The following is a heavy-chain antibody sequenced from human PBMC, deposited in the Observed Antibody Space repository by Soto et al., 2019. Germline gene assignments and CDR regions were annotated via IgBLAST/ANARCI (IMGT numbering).Heavy chain of an antibody. CDR3: AKEYGSGSPPYYFDY. J-gene: IGHJ4*02. Sequence: PGGSLRLSCAASGFTFSSYGMHWVRQAPGKGLEWVAVISYDGSNKYYADSVKGRFTISRDNSKNTLYLQMNSLRAEDTAVYYCAKEYGSGSPPYYFDYWGQGNLVTVSS. CDR2: ISYDGSNK. CDR1: GFTFSSYG. V-gene: IGHV3-30*18. D-gene: IGHD3-10*01.